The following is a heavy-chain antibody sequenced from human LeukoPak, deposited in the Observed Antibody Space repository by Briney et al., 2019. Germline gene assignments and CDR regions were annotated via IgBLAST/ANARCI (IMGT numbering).Heavy chain of an antibody. CDR3: ARHRSSWLIDY. Sequence: GGSLRLSCAASGFTFNSYAMSWVRQAPWERLQWVSGISDSGGNTYYADSVRGRFTISRDNSKNTLYLQMNSLRAEDTAVYYCARHRSSWLIDYWGQGILVTVSS. CDR2: ISDSGGNT. D-gene: IGHD6-6*01. J-gene: IGHJ4*02. CDR1: GFTFNSYA. V-gene: IGHV3-23*01.